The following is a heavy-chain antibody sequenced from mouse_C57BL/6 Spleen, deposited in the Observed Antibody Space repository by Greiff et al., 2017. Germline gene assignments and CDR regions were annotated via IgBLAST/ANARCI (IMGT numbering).Heavy chain of an antibody. CDR1: GYSITSGYY. CDR3: AIHYYGSSYDAMDY. D-gene: IGHD1-1*01. V-gene: IGHV3-6*01. CDR2: ISYDGSN. J-gene: IGHJ4*01. Sequence: ESGPGLVKPSQSLSLTCSVTGYSITSGYYWNWIRQFPGNKLEWMGYISYDGSNNYNPSLKNRISITRDTSKNQFFLKLNSVTTEDTATYYCAIHYYGSSYDAMDYWAQGTSVTVSS.